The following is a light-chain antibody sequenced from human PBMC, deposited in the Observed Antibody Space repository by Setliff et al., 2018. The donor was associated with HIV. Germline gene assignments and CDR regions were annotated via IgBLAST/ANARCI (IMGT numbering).Light chain of an antibody. CDR3: SSFTSSGTYV. V-gene: IGLV2-14*01. Sequence: QSALAQPASVSWSPGQSITISCTGTSSDVGGYNYVSWYQQHPGKAPKLLIFEVTNRPSGISNRFSASKSDNTASLTISRLQAEDEADYYCSSFTSSGTYVFGTGTKVTVL. J-gene: IGLJ1*01. CDR1: SSDVGGYNY. CDR2: EVT.